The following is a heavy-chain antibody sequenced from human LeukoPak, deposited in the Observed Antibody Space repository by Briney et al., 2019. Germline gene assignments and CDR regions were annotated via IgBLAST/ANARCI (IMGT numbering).Heavy chain of an antibody. J-gene: IGHJ4*02. CDR2: INGKGGGT. CDR1: GFSFDDYG. V-gene: IGHV3-20*04. Sequence: PGGSLRLSCAAAGFSFDDYGMNWVRQVPGKGLEWVSGINGKGGGTGYADSAKGRFTISRDNSRNTLYLHISSLRPDDTAFYYCARDPRGPTGYDSSARDTFDYWGQGTLVTVSS. D-gene: IGHD3-22*01. CDR3: ARDPRGPTGYDSSARDTFDY.